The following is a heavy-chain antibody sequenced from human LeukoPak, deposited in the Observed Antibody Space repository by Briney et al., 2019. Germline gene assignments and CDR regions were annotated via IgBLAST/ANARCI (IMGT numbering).Heavy chain of an antibody. D-gene: IGHD3-10*01. J-gene: IGHJ4*02. Sequence: GRSLRLSCAASGFTFDDYAMHWVRQAPGKGLVWVSRINSDGSSTSYADSVKGRFTISRDNAKNTLYLQMNSLRAEDTAVYYCARDRGVRGVDYWGQGTLVTVSS. CDR3: ARDRGVRGVDY. CDR2: INSDGSST. CDR1: GFTFDDYA. V-gene: IGHV3-74*01.